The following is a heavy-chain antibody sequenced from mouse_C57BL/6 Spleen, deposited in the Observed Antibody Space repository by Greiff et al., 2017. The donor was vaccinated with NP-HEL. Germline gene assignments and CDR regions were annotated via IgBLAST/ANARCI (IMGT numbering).Heavy chain of an antibody. CDR3: ARERAWFAY. CDR1: GFTFSSYA. J-gene: IGHJ3*01. Sequence: DVMLVESGGGLVKPGGSLKLSCAASGFTFSSYAMSWVRQTPEKRLEWVATISDGGSYTYYPDNVQGRFTISRDNAKNNLYLQMSHLKSEDTAMDYCARERAWFAYWGKGTLVTVSA. V-gene: IGHV5-4*01. CDR2: ISDGGSYT.